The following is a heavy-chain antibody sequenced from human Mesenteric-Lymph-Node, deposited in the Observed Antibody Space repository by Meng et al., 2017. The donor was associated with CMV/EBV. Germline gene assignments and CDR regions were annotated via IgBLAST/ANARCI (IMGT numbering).Heavy chain of an antibody. CDR2: INHSGST. CDR1: GGSFSGYY. Sequence: SETLSLTCAVYGGSFSGYYWSWIRQPPGKGLEWIGEINHSGSTNYNPSLKSRVTISVDTSKNQFSLKLSSVTAADTAAYYCARRGSSSTSCCTFDYWGQGTLVTVSS. CDR3: ARRGSSSTSCCTFDY. D-gene: IGHD2-2*01. J-gene: IGHJ4*02. V-gene: IGHV4-34*01.